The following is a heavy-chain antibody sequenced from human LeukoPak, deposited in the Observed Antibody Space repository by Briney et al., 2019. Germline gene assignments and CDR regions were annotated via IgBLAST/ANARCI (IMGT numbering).Heavy chain of an antibody. CDR3: ARDAIVRDYSNSDY. J-gene: IGHJ4*02. V-gene: IGHV1-2*02. D-gene: IGHD4-11*01. CDR1: GYTFTGYY. CDR2: INPNSGGT. Sequence: ASVKVSCKASGYTFTGYYIHWVRQAPGQGLEWMGWINPNSGGTNYAQRFQGRVTMTRDTSISTAYMELSRLTSDDTAVYYCARDAIVRDYSNSDYWGQGTLVTVSS.